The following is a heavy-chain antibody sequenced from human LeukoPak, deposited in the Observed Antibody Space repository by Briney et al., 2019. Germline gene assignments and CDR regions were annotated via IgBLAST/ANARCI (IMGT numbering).Heavy chain of an antibody. CDR2: MSGSGGTT. Sequence: GGSLRLSCAASGFTFSNYAMNWVRQTPGKGLEWVSVMSGSGGTTYYADSVKGRFTISRDNSKSTVYLQMNSLRAEDTAVYYRAKDLSAALNPFDYWGQGTLVTVSS. CDR1: GFTFSNYA. V-gene: IGHV3-23*01. D-gene: IGHD2-15*01. CDR3: AKDLSAALNPFDY. J-gene: IGHJ4*02.